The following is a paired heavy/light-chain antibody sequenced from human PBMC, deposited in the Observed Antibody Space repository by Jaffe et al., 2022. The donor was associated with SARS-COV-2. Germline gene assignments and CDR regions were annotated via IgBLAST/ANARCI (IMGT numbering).Heavy chain of an antibody. V-gene: IGHV1-69*01. J-gene: IGHJ6*02. CDR2: IIPIFGTA. CDR3: APSPAGGSYSDYYYGMDV. D-gene: IGHD1-26*01. Sequence: QVQLVQSGAEVKKPGSSVKVSCKASGGTFSSYAISWVRQAPGQGLEWMGGIIPIFGTANYAQKFQGRVTITADESTSTAYMELSSLRSEDTAVYYCAPSPAGGSYSDYYYGMDVWGQGTTVTVSS. CDR1: GGTFSSYA.
Light chain of an antibody. V-gene: IGKV3-11*01. J-gene: IGKJ5*01. Sequence: EIVLTQSPATLSLSPGERATLSCRASQSVSSYLAWYQQKPGQAPRLLIYDASNRATGIPARFSGSGSGTDFTLTISSLEPEDFAVYYCQQRSNWPPTTFGQGTRLEIK. CDR2: DAS. CDR3: QQRSNWPPTT. CDR1: QSVSSY.